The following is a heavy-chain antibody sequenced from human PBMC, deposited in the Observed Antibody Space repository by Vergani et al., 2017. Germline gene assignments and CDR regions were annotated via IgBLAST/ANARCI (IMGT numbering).Heavy chain of an antibody. CDR3: AREVKYYYGSGSYYNVIYFDY. CDR1: GGSISSGSYY. J-gene: IGHJ4*02. Sequence: QVQLQESGPGLVKPSQTLSLTCTVSGGSISSGSYYWSWIRQPAGKGLEWIGRIYTSGSTNYNPSLKSRVTISVDTSKNQFSLKLSSETAADTAVYYCAREVKYYYGSGSYYNVIYFDYWGQGTLVTVSS. V-gene: IGHV4-61*02. D-gene: IGHD3-10*01. CDR2: IYTSGST.